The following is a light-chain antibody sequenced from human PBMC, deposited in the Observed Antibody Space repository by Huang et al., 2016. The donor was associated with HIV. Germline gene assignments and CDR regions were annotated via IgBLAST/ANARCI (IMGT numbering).Light chain of an antibody. V-gene: IGKV1-33*01. J-gene: IGKJ2*01. CDR1: QDISNY. CDR3: QQYDNLPRT. CDR2: DAT. Sequence: DIHMTHSPSSRPASVGDRVTITCQASQDISNYLYWYQQKPGKAPNLLIYDATTLQPGVPSMFSGSRSGTHFTLTISSLQPEDIATYYCQQYDNLPRTFGQGTKLEIK.